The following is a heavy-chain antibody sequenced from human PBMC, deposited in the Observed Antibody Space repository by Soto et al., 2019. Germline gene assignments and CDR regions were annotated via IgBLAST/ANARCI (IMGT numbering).Heavy chain of an antibody. D-gene: IGHD3-10*01. CDR3: ARQGMVRGVTIPYYYYGMDV. CDR1: GYTFTSYG. Sequence: QVQLVQSGAEVKKPGASVKVSCKASGYTFTSYGISWVRQAPGQGLEWMGWISAYNGNTNYAQKLQGRVTMTTDTSTSTAYMELRSLRSDDTAVYYCARQGMVRGVTIPYYYYGMDVWGQGTTVTVSS. J-gene: IGHJ6*02. CDR2: ISAYNGNT. V-gene: IGHV1-18*01.